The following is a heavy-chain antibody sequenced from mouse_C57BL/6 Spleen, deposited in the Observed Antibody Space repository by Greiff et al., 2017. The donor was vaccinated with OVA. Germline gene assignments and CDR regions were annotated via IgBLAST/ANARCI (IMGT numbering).Heavy chain of an antibody. V-gene: IGHV7-3*01. CDR2: IRNKANGYTT. D-gene: IGHD1-1*01. CDR3: ARWDYGSSGGY. CDR1: GFTFTDYY. J-gene: IGHJ4*01. Sequence: EVKLMESGGGLVQPGGSLSLSCAASGFTFTDYYMSWVRQPPGKALEWLGFIRNKANGYTTEYSASVKGRFTISRDNSPSILYLQMNALRAEDSATYYCARWDYGSSGGYWGQGTSVTVSS.